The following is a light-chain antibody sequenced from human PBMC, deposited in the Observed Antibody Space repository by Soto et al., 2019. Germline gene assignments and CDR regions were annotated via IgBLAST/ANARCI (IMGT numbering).Light chain of an antibody. J-gene: IGKJ1*01. Sequence: EIVLTQSPGTLSLSPGERATLSCRATESISSSYLAWYQQKPGQAPRLLIYGASSRATGIPDRFSGSGSGTDFTLTISRVEPADFAVYYCLHYGSSFATFGQGTQVEV. CDR3: LHYGSSFAT. CDR2: GAS. CDR1: ESISSSY. V-gene: IGKV3-20*01.